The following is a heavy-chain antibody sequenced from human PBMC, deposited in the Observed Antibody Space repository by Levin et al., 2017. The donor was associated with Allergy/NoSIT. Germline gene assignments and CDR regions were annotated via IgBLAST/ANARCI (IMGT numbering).Heavy chain of an antibody. D-gene: IGHD3-22*01. CDR1: GGSISSYY. CDR2: IYYSGST. J-gene: IGHJ4*02. CDR3: ARVPKTMIVVD. Sequence: ASETLSLTCTVSGGSISSYYWSWIRQPPGKGLEWIGYIYYSGSTNYNPSLKSRVTISVDTSKNQFSLKLSSVTAADTAVYYCARVPKTMIVVDWGQGTLVTVSS. V-gene: IGHV4-59*01.